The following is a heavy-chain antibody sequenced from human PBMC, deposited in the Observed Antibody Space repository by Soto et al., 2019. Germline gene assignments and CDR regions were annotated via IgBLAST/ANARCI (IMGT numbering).Heavy chain of an antibody. D-gene: IGHD1-7*01. CDR1: GGSFTSNNW. CDR2: IYRTGST. J-gene: IGHJ4*02. V-gene: IGHV4-4*02. CDR3: ASRDPGTSVDY. Sequence: SETLSLTCAVSGGSFTSNNWWTWVRQPPGQGLAWIGEIYRTGSTNYNPSLKSRVTISLDKSENQFSLKVTSLTAADTAVYYCASRDPGTSVDYWGQGTLVTVSS.